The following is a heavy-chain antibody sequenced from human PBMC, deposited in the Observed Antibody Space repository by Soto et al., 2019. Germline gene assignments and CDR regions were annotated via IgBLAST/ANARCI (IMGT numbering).Heavy chain of an antibody. D-gene: IGHD1-26*01. CDR2: IYYSGST. V-gene: IGHV4-59*08. J-gene: IGHJ5*02. CDR3: ARSAEWGSVSYNWFDP. Sequence: LSLTCTVSGVSISSYYWSWIRQPPGKGLKWIGYIYYSGSTNYNPSLKSRVTISVDTSKNQFSLKLSSVTAADTAVYYCARSAEWGSVSYNWFDPWGQGTLVTVS. CDR1: GVSISSYY.